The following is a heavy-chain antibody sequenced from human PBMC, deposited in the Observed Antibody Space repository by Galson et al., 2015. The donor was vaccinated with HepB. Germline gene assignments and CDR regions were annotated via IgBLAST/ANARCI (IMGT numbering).Heavy chain of an antibody. J-gene: IGHJ4*02. Sequence: SLRLSCAASGFTFSSYAMSWVRQAPGKGLEWVSAISGSGGSTYYADSVKGRFTISRDNSKNTLYLQMNSLRAEDTAVYYCASLVFPGRRPFDYWGQGTLVTVSS. V-gene: IGHV3-23*01. CDR3: ASLVFPGRRPFDY. CDR1: GFTFSSYA. CDR2: ISGSGGST. D-gene: IGHD1-26*01.